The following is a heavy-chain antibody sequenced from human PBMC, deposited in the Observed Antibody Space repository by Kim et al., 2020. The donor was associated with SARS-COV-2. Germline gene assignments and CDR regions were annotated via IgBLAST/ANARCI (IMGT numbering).Heavy chain of an antibody. CDR1: GYSFTSYW. D-gene: IGHD6-13*01. V-gene: IGHV5-51*01. J-gene: IGHJ6*02. CDR3: AIYYTGYSSSWQPIPYYGMDV. Sequence: GESLKISCKGSGYSFTSYWIGWVRQMPGKGLEWMGIIYPGDSDTRYSPSFQGQVTISADKSISTAYLQWSSLKASDTAMYYCAIYYTGYSSSWQPIPYYGMDVWGQGTTVTGSS. CDR2: IYPGDSDT.